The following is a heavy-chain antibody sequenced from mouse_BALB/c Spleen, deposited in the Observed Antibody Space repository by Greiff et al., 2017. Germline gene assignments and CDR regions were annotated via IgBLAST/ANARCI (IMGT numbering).Heavy chain of an antibody. V-gene: IGHV3-6*02. CDR3: VSGYPFAY. J-gene: IGHJ3*01. Sequence: EVKLVESGPGLVKPSQSLSLTCSVTGYSITSGYYWNWIRQFPGNKLEWMGYISYDGSNNYNPSLKNRISITRDTSKNQFFLKLNSVTTEDTATYYCVSGYPFAYWGQGTLVTVSA. CDR1: GYSITSGYY. D-gene: IGHD2-2*01. CDR2: ISYDGSN.